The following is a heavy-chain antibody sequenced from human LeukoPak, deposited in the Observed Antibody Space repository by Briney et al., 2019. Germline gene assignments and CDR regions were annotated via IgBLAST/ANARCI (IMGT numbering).Heavy chain of an antibody. D-gene: IGHD1-26*01. CDR3: ASRWEPNAEDAFDI. Sequence: ASVKVSCKASGYTFTGYYMHWVRQAPGQGLEWMGWINPNSGGTNYAQKFQGRVTMTRDTSISTAYMELSRLGSDDTAVYYCASRWEPNAEDAFDIWGQGTMVTVSS. CDR2: INPNSGGT. CDR1: GYTFTGYY. J-gene: IGHJ3*02. V-gene: IGHV1-2*02.